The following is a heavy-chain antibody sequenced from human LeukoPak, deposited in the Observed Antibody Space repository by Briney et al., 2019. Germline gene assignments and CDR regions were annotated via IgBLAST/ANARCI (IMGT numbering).Heavy chain of an antibody. CDR3: ARDKRWELLPLDY. D-gene: IGHD1-26*01. Sequence: GRSLRLSCAASGFTFSSYAMHWVRQAPGKGLEWVAVISYDGSNKYYADSVKGRFTISRDNSKNTLYLQMNSLRAEDTAVYYCARDKRWELLPLDYWGQGTLVTVSS. CDR2: ISYDGSNK. J-gene: IGHJ4*02. CDR1: GFTFSSYA. V-gene: IGHV3-30-3*01.